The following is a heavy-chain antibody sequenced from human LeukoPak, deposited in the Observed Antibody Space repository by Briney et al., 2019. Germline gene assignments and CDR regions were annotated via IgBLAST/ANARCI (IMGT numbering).Heavy chain of an antibody. CDR1: GGSISSSSYY. CDR3: ATSARMGDAFDI. Sequence: SETLSLTCTVSGGSISSSSYYWSWIRQPAGKGLEWIGRIYTSGSTNYNPSLKSRVTISVDTSKNQFSLKLSSVTAADTAVYYCATSARMGDAFDIWGQGTMVTVSS. J-gene: IGHJ3*02. D-gene: IGHD1-26*01. V-gene: IGHV4-61*02. CDR2: IYTSGST.